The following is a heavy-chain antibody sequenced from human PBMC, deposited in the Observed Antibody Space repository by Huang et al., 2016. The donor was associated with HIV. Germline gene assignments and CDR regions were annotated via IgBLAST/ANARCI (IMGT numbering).Heavy chain of an antibody. J-gene: IGHJ4*02. Sequence: QITLKESGPTLVKPTQTLPLTYSLSGFSVTTSGVGVGWIRQPPGQALEWLALLYWDEDKRYSPARKSKGTITKDTSKKQVVLTMSNMDPVDTGTYYCAHSGQRTYCDGNCFYFDYWGQGRLVTVSS. CDR1: GFSVTTSGVG. V-gene: IGHV2-5*02. CDR3: AHSGQRTYCDGNCFYFDY. D-gene: IGHD2-21*02. CDR2: LYWDEDK.